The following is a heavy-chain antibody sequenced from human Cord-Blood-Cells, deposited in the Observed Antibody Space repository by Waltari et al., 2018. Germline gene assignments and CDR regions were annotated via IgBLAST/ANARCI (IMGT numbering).Heavy chain of an antibody. V-gene: IGHV1-3*01. CDR2: LKAGNGNT. CDR3: ARGPSRRKDGYNYAFDI. CDR1: GYTFTSYA. J-gene: IGHJ3*02. D-gene: IGHD5-12*01. Sequence: QVQLVQSGTEVKKPGASANVSCKASGYTFTSYALHLGRQAPGQRLEWMGWLKAGNGNTKDSQKFQGRVTISRDTSASTAYMELSSLRSEDTAVYYCARGPSRRKDGYNYAFDIWGQVTMVTVSS.